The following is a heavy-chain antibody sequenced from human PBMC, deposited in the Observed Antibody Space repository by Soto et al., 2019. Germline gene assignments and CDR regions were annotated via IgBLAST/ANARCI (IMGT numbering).Heavy chain of an antibody. CDR3: TKDINMGGVDV. D-gene: IGHD3-10*01. V-gene: IGHV3-9*01. CDR2: IFWDGNRM. Sequence: GGSLSLSWGASGFTLHDHAMHWVRQAPGKGLEWVSGIFWDGNRMDYADSVKGRFFISRDNAKNSLYLQMNSLREDDTALYYCTKDINMGGVDVWGQGTPVTVSS. CDR1: GFTLHDHA. J-gene: IGHJ6*02.